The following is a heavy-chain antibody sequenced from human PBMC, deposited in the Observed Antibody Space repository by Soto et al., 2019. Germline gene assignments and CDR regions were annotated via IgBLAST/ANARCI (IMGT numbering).Heavy chain of an antibody. CDR2: ILSDGSAE. CDR3: ARDDDYSDNRLDY. Sequence: QVQLVESGGGVVQPGRSQKLSCEATGFSFSRHGMHWVRQASGKGLERLAVILSDGSAEEYAGSVQGRFTISRDNSKSVLYLEINNLRAEVTSVYSCARDDDYSDNRLDYLGRGVLVTVSS. J-gene: IGHJ4*02. CDR1: GFSFSRHG. V-gene: IGHV3-33*01. D-gene: IGHD4-17*01.